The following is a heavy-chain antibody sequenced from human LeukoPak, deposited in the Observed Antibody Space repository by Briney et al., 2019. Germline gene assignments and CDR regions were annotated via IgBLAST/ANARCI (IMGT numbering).Heavy chain of an antibody. CDR1: GFTVSSNY. CDR2: IYSGGST. D-gene: IGHD6-13*01. V-gene: IGHV3-66*01. Sequence: GGSLRLSCAASGFTVSSNYMSWVRQAPGKGLEWVSVIYSGGSTYYADSVKGRFTISRGNSKNTLYLQMNSLRAEDTAVYYCARMGIAAVGAYYFDYWGQGTLVAVSS. J-gene: IGHJ4*02. CDR3: ARMGIAAVGAYYFDY.